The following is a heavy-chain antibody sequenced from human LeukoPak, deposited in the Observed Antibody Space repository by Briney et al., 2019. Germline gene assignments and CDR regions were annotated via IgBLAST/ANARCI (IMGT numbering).Heavy chain of an antibody. Sequence: SETLSLTCTVSGGSISSYYWSWIRQPAGKGLAWIEYIYYSGSTNYNPSLKSRVTISVDTSKNQFSLKLSSVTAADTAVYYCARVSGYSYGNSYYYYYGMDVWGQGTTVTVSS. CDR1: GGSISSYY. J-gene: IGHJ6*02. CDR3: ARVSGYSYGNSYYYYYGMDV. V-gene: IGHV4-59*01. D-gene: IGHD5-18*01. CDR2: IYYSGST.